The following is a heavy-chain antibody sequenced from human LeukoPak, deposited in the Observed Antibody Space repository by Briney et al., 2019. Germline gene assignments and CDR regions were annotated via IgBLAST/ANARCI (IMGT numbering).Heavy chain of an antibody. CDR2: ISSNGGST. CDR3: ARVDGGSYYYYYMDV. Sequence: PGGSLRLSCAASGFTFSSYAMHWVRQAPGKGLEYVSVISSNGGSTYYANSVKGRFTISRDNSKNTLYLQMGSLRAEDMAVYYCARVDGGSYYYYYMDVWGKGTTVTVSS. CDR1: GFTFSSYA. J-gene: IGHJ6*03. V-gene: IGHV3-64*01. D-gene: IGHD2-15*01.